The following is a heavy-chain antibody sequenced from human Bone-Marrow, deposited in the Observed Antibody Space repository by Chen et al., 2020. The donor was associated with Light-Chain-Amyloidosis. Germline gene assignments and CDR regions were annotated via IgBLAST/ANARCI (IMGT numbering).Heavy chain of an antibody. D-gene: IGHD1-26*01. CDR3: AKAIVSPGLGRQKRGYHFDS. J-gene: IGHJ4*02. CDR1: GFKFGDYA. Sequence: EVQVMESGGGLVEPGGSLRLSCAASGFKFGDYAMHWVRQVQGKGLEWVSGISGSGNSIFYADSVKGRFTISRDNSKDTLSLQMNSLRDDDMAIYYCAKAIVSPGLGRQKRGYHFDSWGQGTLVTVSS. CDR2: ISGSGNSI. V-gene: IGHV3-23*01.